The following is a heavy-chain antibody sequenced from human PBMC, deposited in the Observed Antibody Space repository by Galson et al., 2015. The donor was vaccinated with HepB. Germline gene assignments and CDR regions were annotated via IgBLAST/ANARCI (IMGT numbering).Heavy chain of an antibody. Sequence: QSGAEVKKPGESLKISCKGSGYSFTSYWIGWVRQMPGKGLEWMGIVYPGDSDTRYSPSFQGQVTISADKSISTAYLQWSSLKASDTAMYYCARHPHAFSIAAEISPYFDYWGQGTLVTVSS. CDR1: GYSFTSYW. V-gene: IGHV5-51*01. CDR2: VYPGDSDT. CDR3: ARHPHAFSIAAEISPYFDY. J-gene: IGHJ4*02. D-gene: IGHD6-13*01.